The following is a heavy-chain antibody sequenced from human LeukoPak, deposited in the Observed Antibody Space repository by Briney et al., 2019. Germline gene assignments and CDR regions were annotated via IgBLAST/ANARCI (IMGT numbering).Heavy chain of an antibody. CDR2: ISRNSDST. CDR3: VKDIGSGSYRYGGYFDY. J-gene: IGHJ4*02. CDR1: GFPFDDKA. V-gene: IGHV3-9*03. D-gene: IGHD1-26*01. Sequence: GRSLRLSCAASGFPFDDKAMHWVRQAPGKGLEWVAGISRNSDSTGYADSVKGRFTISRDNAKNSLYLQTNSLRAEDMALYYCVKDIGSGSYRYGGYFDYWGQGTLVTVSS.